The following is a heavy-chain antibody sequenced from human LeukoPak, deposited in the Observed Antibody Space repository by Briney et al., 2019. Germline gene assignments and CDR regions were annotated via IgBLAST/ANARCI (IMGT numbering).Heavy chain of an antibody. CDR1: GFTFSSYS. D-gene: IGHD2-2*01. V-gene: IGHV3-48*01. J-gene: IGHJ6*04. Sequence: PGGSLRLSCAASGFTFSSYSMNWVRQAPGKGLEWVSSISSSGSTIYYADSVKGRFTISRDNAKKTLYLQMNSLRAEDTAVYYCARLYCSSTTCYADGLGWGKGTTVTVSS. CDR3: ARLYCSSTTCYADGLG. CDR2: ISSSGSTI.